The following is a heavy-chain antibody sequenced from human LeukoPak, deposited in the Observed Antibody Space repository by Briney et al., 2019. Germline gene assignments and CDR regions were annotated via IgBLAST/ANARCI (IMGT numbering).Heavy chain of an antibody. J-gene: IGHJ5*02. Sequence: TSETLSLTCAVYGGSFSGYYWSWIRQPPGKGLEWIGEINHSGSTNYNPSLKSRVTISVHTSKNQFSLKLSSVTAADTAVYYCARGERAIFFNWFDPWGQGTLVTVSS. CDR1: GGSFSGYY. D-gene: IGHD3-9*01. CDR2: INHSGST. CDR3: ARGERAIFFNWFDP. V-gene: IGHV4-34*01.